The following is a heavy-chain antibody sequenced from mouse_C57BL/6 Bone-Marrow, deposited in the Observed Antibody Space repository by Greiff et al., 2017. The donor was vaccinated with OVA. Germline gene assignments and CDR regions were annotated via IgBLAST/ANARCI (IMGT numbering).Heavy chain of an antibody. CDR2: ISDGGSYT. CDR1: GFTFSSYA. Sequence: EVKLMESGGGLVKPGGSLKLSCAASGFTFSSYAMSWVRQTPEKRLEWVATISDGGSYTYYPDNVKGRFTISRDNAKNNLYLQMSHLKSEDTAMYYCARDPHYGSSSHWYFDVWGTGTTVTVSS. J-gene: IGHJ1*03. D-gene: IGHD1-1*01. CDR3: ARDPHYGSSSHWYFDV. V-gene: IGHV5-4*01.